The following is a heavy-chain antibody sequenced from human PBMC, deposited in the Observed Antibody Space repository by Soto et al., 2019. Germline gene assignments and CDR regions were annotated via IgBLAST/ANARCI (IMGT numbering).Heavy chain of an antibody. V-gene: IGHV2-5*02. Sequence: QITLKESGPTLVKPTQTLTLTCTFSGFSLTTSGVGVGWIRQPPGKALEWLALIYWDDDKRYNPSLRNRLTITKDTSKNQVVLTLTDMDPVDTATYYCAHRRHPYYNEVSGGFDHWGQGNLVTVSS. J-gene: IGHJ4*02. D-gene: IGHD3-22*01. CDR1: GFSLTTSGVG. CDR3: AHRRHPYYNEVSGGFDH. CDR2: IYWDDDK.